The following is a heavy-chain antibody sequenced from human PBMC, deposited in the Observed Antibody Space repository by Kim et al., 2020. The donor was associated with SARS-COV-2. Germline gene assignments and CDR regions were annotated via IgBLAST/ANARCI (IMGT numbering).Heavy chain of an antibody. CDR1: GYTFTSYY. V-gene: IGHV1-46*01. Sequence: ASVKVSCKASGYTFTSYYMHWVRQAPGQGLEWMGIINPSGGSTSYAQKFQGRVTMTRDTSTSTVYMELSSLRSEDTAVYYCARDQRLSPYYYGSEPPFGWFDPWGQGTLVTVSS. CDR3: ARDQRLSPYYYGSEPPFGWFDP. CDR2: INPSGGST. D-gene: IGHD3-10*01. J-gene: IGHJ5*02.